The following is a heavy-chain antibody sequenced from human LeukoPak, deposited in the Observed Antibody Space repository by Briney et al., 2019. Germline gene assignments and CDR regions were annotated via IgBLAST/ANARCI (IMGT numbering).Heavy chain of an antibody. J-gene: IGHJ5*02. CDR1: GYTFTSYA. Sequence: ASVKVSCKASGYTFTSYAMHWVRQAPGQGLEWMGWINAGNGNTKYSQKFQGRVTITRDTSASTAYMELSSLRSEDTAVYYCARELVRGNWFDPWGQGTLVTVSS. CDR2: INAGNGNT. CDR3: ARELVRGNWFDP. D-gene: IGHD3-10*01. V-gene: IGHV1-3*01.